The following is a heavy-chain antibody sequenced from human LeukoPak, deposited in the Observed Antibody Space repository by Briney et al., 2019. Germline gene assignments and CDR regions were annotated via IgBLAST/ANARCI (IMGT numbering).Heavy chain of an antibody. CDR2: ISSSSSYI. J-gene: IGHJ3*02. V-gene: IGHV3-21*01. D-gene: IGHD6-13*01. Sequence: NPGGSLRLSCAASGFTFSSYSMNWVRQAPGKVLEWVSSISSSSSYIYYADSVKGRFTISRDNAKNSLYLQMNSLRAEDTAVYYCARDGYSSSWLDAFDIWGQGTMVTVSS. CDR3: ARDGYSSSWLDAFDI. CDR1: GFTFSSYS.